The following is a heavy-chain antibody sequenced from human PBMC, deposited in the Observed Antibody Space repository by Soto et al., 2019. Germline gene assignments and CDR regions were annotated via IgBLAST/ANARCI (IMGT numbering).Heavy chain of an antibody. CDR3: AKESVEATYSFYGMDV. CDR2: VSFDSKNK. Sequence: LVESGGGVVQPGRSLTLSCAGSGFSFDSYSMHWVRQAPGKGLEWVTTVSFDSKNKYYIDSVEGRFTISRDNSKNMLYLQMNSLTHEDTAVYYCAKESVEATYSFYGMDVWGPGITVTVSS. D-gene: IGHD4-4*01. V-gene: IGHV3-30*18. CDR1: GFSFDSYS. J-gene: IGHJ6*02.